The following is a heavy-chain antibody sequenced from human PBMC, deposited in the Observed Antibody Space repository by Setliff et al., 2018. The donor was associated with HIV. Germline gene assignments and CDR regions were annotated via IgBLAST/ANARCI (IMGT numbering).Heavy chain of an antibody. V-gene: IGHV5-51*01. Sequence: PGESLKISCKGSGYSFTSYWIGWVRQMPGKGLEWMGIIYPGDSDTSYSPPFQGQVIISVDKSIDTAYVQWTSLKASDTAIYYCVRHVKAVWGSGVDFWGQGTLVTVSS. CDR3: VRHVKAVWGSGVDF. D-gene: IGHD3-16*01. J-gene: IGHJ4*02. CDR1: GYSFTSYW. CDR2: IYPGDSDT.